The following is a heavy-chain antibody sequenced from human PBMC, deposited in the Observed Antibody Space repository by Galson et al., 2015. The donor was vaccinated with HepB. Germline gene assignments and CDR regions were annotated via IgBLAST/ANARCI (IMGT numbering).Heavy chain of an antibody. J-gene: IGHJ4*02. Sequence: SVKVSCKASGYTFTGYYIHWVRQAPGKGPEWMAWIDPNSGGTNCSPRFQGRVTVTRDTSISTAYMEFSRLISDDTAVYYCARDMATGGDIWGTLDCWGQGALVTVSS. D-gene: IGHD2-8*02. CDR1: GYTFTGYY. CDR2: IDPNSGGT. CDR3: ARDMATGGDIWGTLDC. V-gene: IGHV1-2*02.